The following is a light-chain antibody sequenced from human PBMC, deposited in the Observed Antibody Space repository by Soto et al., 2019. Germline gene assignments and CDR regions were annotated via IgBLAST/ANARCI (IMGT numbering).Light chain of an antibody. Sequence: DIQMTQSPSTLSAFVGDRVTITCRASRSISTWLAWYQQKPGKAPKLLIYKASTSESGVPSRFSGSGSGTEFTLNISSLQPDDFATYYCQQYDGGWSFGQGTKVEFK. V-gene: IGKV1-5*03. CDR2: KAS. J-gene: IGKJ1*01. CDR3: QQYDGGWS. CDR1: RSISTW.